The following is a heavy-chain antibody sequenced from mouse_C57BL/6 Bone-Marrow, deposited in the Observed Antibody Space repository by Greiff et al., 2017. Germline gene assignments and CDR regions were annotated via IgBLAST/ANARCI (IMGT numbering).Heavy chain of an antibody. CDR3: ARGHYGSSHWYFDV. CDR1: GYAFSSSW. V-gene: IGHV1-82*01. J-gene: IGHJ1*03. CDR2: IYPGDGDT. Sequence: QVQLQQSGPELVKPGASVKISCKASGYAFSSSWMNWVKQRPGKGLEWIGRIYPGDGDTNYNGKFKGKATLTADKSSSTAYMQLSSLTSEDSAVXVCARGHYGSSHWYFDVWGTGTTVTVSS. D-gene: IGHD1-1*01.